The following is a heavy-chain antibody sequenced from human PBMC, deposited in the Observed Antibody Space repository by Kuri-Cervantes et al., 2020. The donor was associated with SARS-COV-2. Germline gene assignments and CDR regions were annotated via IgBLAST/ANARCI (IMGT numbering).Heavy chain of an antibody. CDR2: IKQDGSEK. Sequence: GGSLRLSCAASGFTFSSYSMNWVRQAPGKGLEWVANIKQDGSEKYYVDSVKGRFTISRDNAKNSLYLQMNSLRAEDTAVYYCARDVYDYVWGSYRYTSPFDYWGQGTLVTVSS. V-gene: IGHV3-7*01. CDR3: ARDVYDYVWGSYRYTSPFDY. CDR1: GFTFSSYS. J-gene: IGHJ4*02. D-gene: IGHD3-16*02.